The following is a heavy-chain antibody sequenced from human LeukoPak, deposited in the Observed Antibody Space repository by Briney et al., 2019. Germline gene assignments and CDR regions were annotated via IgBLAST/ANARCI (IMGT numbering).Heavy chain of an antibody. CDR2: IYYSGST. CDR1: GGSISSSSYY. CDR3: ARDNYYDSSGYPGDAFDI. Sequence: SETLSLTCTVSGGSISSSSYYWGWIRQPPWKGLEWIGSIYYSGSTYYNPSLKSRVTIAVDTSKNQFSLKLSSVTAADTAVYYCARDNYYDSSGYPGDAFDIWGQGTMVTVSS. D-gene: IGHD3-22*01. V-gene: IGHV4-39*07. J-gene: IGHJ3*02.